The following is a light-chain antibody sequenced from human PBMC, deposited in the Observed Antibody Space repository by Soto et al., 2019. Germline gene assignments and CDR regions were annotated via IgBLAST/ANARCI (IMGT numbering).Light chain of an antibody. V-gene: IGKV1-39*01. CDR2: SAF. J-gene: IGKJ2*01. CDR3: QQSYSTPPYT. Sequence: DIQMTQSPSSLSASVGDRVTITCRASQSISSYLNWYQQKPGKAPKLLIYSAFSLQSGVPSSFSGSGSGTDSTLTISSLQPEDFATYYCQQSYSTPPYTFGQGTKLEIK. CDR1: QSISSY.